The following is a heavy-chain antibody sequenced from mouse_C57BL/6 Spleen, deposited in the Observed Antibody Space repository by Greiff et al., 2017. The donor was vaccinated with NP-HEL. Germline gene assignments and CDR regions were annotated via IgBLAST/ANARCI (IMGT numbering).Heavy chain of an antibody. CDR2: ISGGGDNT. Sequence: DVMLVESGGGLVKPGGSLKLSCAASGFTFSSYTVSWVRQTPEKRLEWVATISGGGDNTYYPDSVKGRFTISRDNAKNTLYLQMSSLRSEDTALYYCARHGNIYFDVWGTGTTVTVSS. V-gene: IGHV5-9*01. CDR1: GFTFSSYT. CDR3: ARHGNIYFDV. J-gene: IGHJ1*03. D-gene: IGHD2-1*01.